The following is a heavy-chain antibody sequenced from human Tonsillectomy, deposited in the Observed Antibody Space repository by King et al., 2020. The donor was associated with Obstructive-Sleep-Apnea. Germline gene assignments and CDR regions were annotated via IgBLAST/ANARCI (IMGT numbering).Heavy chain of an antibody. CDR3: ARLLGDYYGLGSFGPGGGFDI. Sequence: QLVQSGAEVKKPGESLKISCKGSGYSFTRFWIGWVRQMPGKGLEWMGIVFPDDSDIRYSPSFQGQVTIPAAKSISTAYLQWGSLKASDTAMYYCARLLGDYYGLGSFGPGGGFDIWRQGTMVTVSS. V-gene: IGHV5-51*01. CDR1: GYSFTRFW. J-gene: IGHJ3*02. D-gene: IGHD3-10*01. CDR2: VFPDDSDI.